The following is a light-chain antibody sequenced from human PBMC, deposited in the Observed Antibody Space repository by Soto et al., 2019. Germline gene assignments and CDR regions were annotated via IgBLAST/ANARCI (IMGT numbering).Light chain of an antibody. CDR2: KAS. V-gene: IGKV1-5*03. Sequence: DIQMTQSPSTLSASVGDIVTITCRASQSISSWLAWYQQKPGKAPKLLIYKASSLESGVPSRFSGSGSGTEFTLTISSLQPDDFATYYCQQYNSYPWTLGQGTKVDIK. J-gene: IGKJ1*01. CDR1: QSISSW. CDR3: QQYNSYPWT.